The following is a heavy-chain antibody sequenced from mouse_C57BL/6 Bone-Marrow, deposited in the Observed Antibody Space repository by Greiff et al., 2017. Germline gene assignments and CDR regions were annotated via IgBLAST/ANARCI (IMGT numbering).Heavy chain of an antibody. CDR3: ARRYYDSGKYYYAMDY. D-gene: IGHD1-1*01. CDR1: GYTFTSYW. J-gene: IGHJ4*01. V-gene: IGHV1-64*01. CDR2: IHPNSGST. Sequence: QVHVKQPGAELVKPGASVKLSCKASGYTFTSYWMHWVKQRPGQGLEWIGMIHPNSGSTNYNEKFKSKATLTVDKSSSTAYMQLSSLTSEDSAVYYCARRYYDSGKYYYAMDYWGQGTAATVSS.